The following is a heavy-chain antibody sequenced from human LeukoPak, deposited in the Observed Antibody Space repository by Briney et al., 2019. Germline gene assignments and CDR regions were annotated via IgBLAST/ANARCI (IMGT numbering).Heavy chain of an antibody. Sequence: SETLSLTCTVSGGSISSGSYYWSWIRQPAGKGLEWIGRIYTSGSTNYNPSLKSRVTISVDTSKNQFSLKLSSVTAADTAVYYCASLPGSYYGSRGAFDIWGQGTMVTVSS. J-gene: IGHJ3*02. V-gene: IGHV4-61*02. CDR2: IYTSGST. CDR1: GGSISSGSYY. D-gene: IGHD3-10*01. CDR3: ASLPGSYYGSRGAFDI.